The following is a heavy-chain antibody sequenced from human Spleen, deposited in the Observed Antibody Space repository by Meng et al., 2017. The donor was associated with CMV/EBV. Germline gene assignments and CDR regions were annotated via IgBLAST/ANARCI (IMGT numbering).Heavy chain of an antibody. J-gene: IGHJ4*02. V-gene: IGHV3-15*01. CDR3: AREYHGKIAALPY. Sequence: GESLKISCAASGFTFSNAWMSWVRQAPGKGLEWVGRIKSKTDGGTTDYAAPVKGRFTISSDDSKNTLHLQMNSLKTEDTVVYYCAREYHGKIAALPYWGQGTLVTVSS. CDR2: IKSKTDGGTT. CDR1: GFTFSNAW. D-gene: IGHD6-6*01.